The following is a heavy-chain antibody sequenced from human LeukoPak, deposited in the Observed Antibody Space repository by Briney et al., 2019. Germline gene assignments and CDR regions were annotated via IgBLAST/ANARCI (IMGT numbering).Heavy chain of an antibody. CDR2: AYWNDDK. J-gene: IGHJ3*02. CDR1: GFALSTGGGA. V-gene: IGHV2-5*01. CDR3: AHRWDYDDAFDI. D-gene: IGHD4-17*01. Sequence: EPGPTLVNPTQTLTLTCTFSGFALSTGGGAVGWVREPPGKALAPLTLAYWNDDKRYNPSLRSIVTITKDTSKTQVVLTMTDMDPVDTATYFCAHRWDYDDAFDIWGQGTLVTVSS.